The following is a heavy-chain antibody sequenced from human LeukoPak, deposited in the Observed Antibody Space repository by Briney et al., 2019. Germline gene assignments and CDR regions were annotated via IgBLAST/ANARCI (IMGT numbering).Heavy chain of an antibody. D-gene: IGHD1-26*01. V-gene: IGHV3-23*01. Sequence: PGGSLRLSCAASGFTFSSYAMSWVRQAQGKGLEWVSAISGSGGSAYYADSVKGRFTISRDNSKNTLYLQMNSLRAEDTAVYYCAKGSGSYYRYFDYWGQGTLVTVSS. J-gene: IGHJ4*02. CDR2: ISGSGGSA. CDR1: GFTFSSYA. CDR3: AKGSGSYYRYFDY.